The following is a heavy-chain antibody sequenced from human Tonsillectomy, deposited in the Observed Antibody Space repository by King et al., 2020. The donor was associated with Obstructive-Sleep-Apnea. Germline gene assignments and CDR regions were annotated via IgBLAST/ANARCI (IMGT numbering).Heavy chain of an antibody. CDR3: AGMTQTDAFDI. V-gene: IGHV3-48*04. Sequence: VQLVESGGGLVQPGGSLRLSCAASGFTFSSYSMDWVRQAPGKGLEWVSYISSSSGTIYYAGSVKGRFTISRDNAKSSLYLQMNSLRAEDTAVYYCAGMTQTDAFDIWGKGTMVTVSS. J-gene: IGHJ3*02. CDR2: ISSSSGTI. CDR1: GFTFSSYS.